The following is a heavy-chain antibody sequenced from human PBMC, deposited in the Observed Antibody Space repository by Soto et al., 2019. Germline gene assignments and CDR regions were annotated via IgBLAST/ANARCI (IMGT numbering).Heavy chain of an antibody. D-gene: IGHD6-13*01. CDR3: ARGLGSSWLGFDF. CDR2: IYHSGST. J-gene: IGHJ4*02. CDR1: GDSISSTNW. Sequence: SETRSLTCAVSGDSISSTNWWNWVRQPPGEGLEWIGEIYHSGSTNYNPSLKSRVTISVDKSKTQISLKLTSVTAADTAVYYCARGLGSSWLGFDFWGQGTLVTVSS. V-gene: IGHV4-4*02.